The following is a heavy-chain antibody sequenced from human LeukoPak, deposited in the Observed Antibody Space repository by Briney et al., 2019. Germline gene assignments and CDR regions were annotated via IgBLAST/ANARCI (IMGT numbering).Heavy chain of an antibody. CDR1: GFTSSTYA. Sequence: GGSLRLSCAASGFTSSTYAMHWVRQAPGKGLEWVAFISSDGSNKYYADSVKGRFTISRDNSKNTLYLQMNSLRAEDTAVYYCARDLKDIVVVVAATWDVWGKGTTVTVSS. J-gene: IGHJ6*04. D-gene: IGHD2-15*01. CDR3: ARDLKDIVVVVAATWDV. V-gene: IGHV3-30*04. CDR2: ISSDGSNK.